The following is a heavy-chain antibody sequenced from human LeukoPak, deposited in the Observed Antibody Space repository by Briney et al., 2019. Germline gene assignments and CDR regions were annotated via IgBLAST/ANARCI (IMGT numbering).Heavy chain of an antibody. J-gene: IGHJ6*02. CDR1: GGSISNNY. V-gene: IGHV4-59*08. D-gene: IGHD2-2*01. CDR2: ISYTGRT. CDR3: ARGVCTSSSCYAGDYGMDV. Sequence: SETLSLTCTVSGGSISNNYWSWIRQPPGEGLEWIGYISYTGRTNYNPSLKSRVTISLDTSKSQFSLKVSSVTAADTAVYYCARGVCTSSSCYAGDYGMDVWGQGTTVTVSS.